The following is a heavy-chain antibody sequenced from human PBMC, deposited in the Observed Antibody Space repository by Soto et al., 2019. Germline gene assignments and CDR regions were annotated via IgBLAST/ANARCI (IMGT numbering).Heavy chain of an antibody. V-gene: IGHV3-74*01. CDR3: ALWNYYYYGMDV. CDR2: INSDGSST. D-gene: IGHD1-1*01. Sequence: PGGSPRLSCAASGFTFSSYWMHWVRQAPGKGLVWVSRINSDGSSTSYADSVKGRFTISRDNAKNTLYLQMNSLRAEDTAVYYCALWNYYYYGMDVWGQGTTVTVSS. CDR1: GFTFSSYW. J-gene: IGHJ6*02.